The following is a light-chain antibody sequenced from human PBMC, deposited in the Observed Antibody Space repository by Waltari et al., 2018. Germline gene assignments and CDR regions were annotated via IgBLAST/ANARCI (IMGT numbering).Light chain of an antibody. CDR3: QQYEAFPVT. CDR2: KAS. Sequence: EIQMTRAPSTLSASVGDRVTITCRASQRVNRWWGWYQQKPGNAPKLLISKASALQNGVAPRFSGGGSGTEFTLTISNLQPDDSSTYYCQQYEAFPVTFGHGTKVEIK. CDR1: QRVNRW. V-gene: IGKV1-5*03. J-gene: IGKJ1*01.